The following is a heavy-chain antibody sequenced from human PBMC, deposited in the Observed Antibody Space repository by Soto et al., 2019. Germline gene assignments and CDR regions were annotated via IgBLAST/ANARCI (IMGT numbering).Heavy chain of an antibody. Sequence: ASVKVSCKASGYTFTNYYMHWVRQAPGQALEWVGIINPTGGSTTYAQKFQGRVTMTRDTSTSTVYMELSSLRSEGTAVYYCAWGEWLSPFGMDLWGQGTTGTVSS. CDR3: AWGEWLSPFGMDL. CDR1: GYTFTNYY. CDR2: INPTGGST. J-gene: IGHJ6*02. V-gene: IGHV1-46*01. D-gene: IGHD3-3*01.